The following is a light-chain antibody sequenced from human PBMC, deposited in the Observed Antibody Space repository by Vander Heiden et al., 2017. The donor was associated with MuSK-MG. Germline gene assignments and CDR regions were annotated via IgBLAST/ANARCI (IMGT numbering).Light chain of an antibody. V-gene: IGLV2-8*01. CDR1: SSDVGDYNY. J-gene: IGLJ1*01. Sequence: QSALTQPPSASGSPGQSVTISCTGTSSDVGDYNYVSWYQQSPGKAPNLIIYEVSRRPSGVPNRFSGSKSGNTASLTVSGLQAEDEADYYCNSYAGSNIYVFGTGTKVTVL. CDR3: NSYAGSNIYV. CDR2: EVS.